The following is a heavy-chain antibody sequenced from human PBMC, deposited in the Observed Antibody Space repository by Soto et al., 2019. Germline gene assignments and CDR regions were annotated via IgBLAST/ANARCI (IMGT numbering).Heavy chain of an antibody. J-gene: IGHJ3*02. Sequence: PSETLSLTCTVSGGSVSSGSYYWSWIRQPPGKGLEWIGYIYYSGSTNYNPSLKSRVTISVDTSKNQFSLKLSSVTAADTAVYYCARETQRDDAFDIWGQGTMVTVSS. CDR3: ARETQRDDAFDI. V-gene: IGHV4-61*01. CDR1: GGSVSSGSYY. CDR2: IYYSGST.